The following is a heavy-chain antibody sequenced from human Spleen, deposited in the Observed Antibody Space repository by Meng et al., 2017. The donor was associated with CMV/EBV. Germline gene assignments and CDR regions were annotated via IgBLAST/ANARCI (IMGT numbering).Heavy chain of an antibody. D-gene: IGHD2-15*01. Sequence: GSLRLSCAVYGGSFSGYYWSWIRQPPGKGLEWIGEINHSGSTNYNPSLKSRVTISVDTSKNQFPLKLSSVTAEDTAMYYCAREARVGFCGGGSCYEGIDSWGQGTLVTVSS. J-gene: IGHJ5*01. CDR2: INHSGST. CDR3: AREARVGFCGGGSCYEGIDS. CDR1: GGSFSGYY. V-gene: IGHV4-34*01.